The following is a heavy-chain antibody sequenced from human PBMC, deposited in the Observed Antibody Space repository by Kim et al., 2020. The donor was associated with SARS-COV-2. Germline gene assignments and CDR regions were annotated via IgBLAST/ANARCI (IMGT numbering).Heavy chain of an antibody. CDR3: ARDEAATVYYYYYMDV. D-gene: IGHD2-15*01. J-gene: IGHJ6*03. V-gene: IGHV1-69*04. CDR1: GGTFSSYG. CDR2: IIPIFGIA. Sequence: SVKVSCKASGGTFSSYGISWVRQAPGQGLEWMGRIIPIFGIANYAQKFQGRVTITADKSTSTAYMELSSLRSEDTAVYYCARDEAATVYYYYYMDVWGKGTTVTVSS.